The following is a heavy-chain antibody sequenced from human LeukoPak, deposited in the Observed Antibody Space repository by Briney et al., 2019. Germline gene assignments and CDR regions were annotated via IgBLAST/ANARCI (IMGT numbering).Heavy chain of an antibody. CDR3: TRVGYIDEGIDY. CDR1: GFPFSSYW. J-gene: IGHJ4*02. Sequence: GGSLRLSCVASGFPFSSYWMTWVRQAPGKGLEWVANIKQDGSKKSYVDSVEGRSTISRDNAKNSLYLQMNSLRAEDTAIYYCTRVGYIDEGIDYWGQGTLVTVSS. CDR2: IKQDGSKK. V-gene: IGHV3-7*04. D-gene: IGHD5-24*01.